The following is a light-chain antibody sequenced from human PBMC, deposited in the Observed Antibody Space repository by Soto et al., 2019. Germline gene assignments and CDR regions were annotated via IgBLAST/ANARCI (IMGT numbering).Light chain of an antibody. CDR3: QQRSNFIT. Sequence: EIVLTQSPATLSLSPGERATLSCRASQSVSRYLAWYQQKPGQAPRLLIYDASNRATGIPARFSGSGSGTDFTLTISSLEPEDLAVYYCQQRSNFITFGQGTRLEIK. CDR1: QSVSRY. J-gene: IGKJ5*01. V-gene: IGKV3-11*01. CDR2: DAS.